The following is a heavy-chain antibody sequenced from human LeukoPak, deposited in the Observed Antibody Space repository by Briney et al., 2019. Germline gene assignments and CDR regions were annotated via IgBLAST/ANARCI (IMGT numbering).Heavy chain of an antibody. D-gene: IGHD6-25*01. J-gene: IGHJ4*02. V-gene: IGHV3-48*01. CDR3: ARDLKGSAR. Sequence: GGSLRLSCAASGFTFSSYEMNWVRQAPGKGLEWVSYISSSSSTIYYADSVKGRFTISRDNAKNSLYLQMNSLRAEDTAVYYCARDLKGSARWGQGTLVTVSS. CDR2: ISSSSSTI. CDR1: GFTFSSYE.